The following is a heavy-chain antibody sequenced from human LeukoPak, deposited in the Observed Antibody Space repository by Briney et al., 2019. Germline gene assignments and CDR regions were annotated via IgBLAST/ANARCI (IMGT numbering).Heavy chain of an antibody. V-gene: IGHV3-53*04. CDR2: IYSGGST. CDR1: GFTVCSNY. D-gene: IGHD1-7*01. Sequence: PGGSLRLSCAASGFTVCSNYMGWVPQAPGRGLEWVSVIYSGGSTYYADSVKGRFTISRHNSKNTLYLQMNSLRAEDTAVYYCARASGNYKDAFDIWGQGTMVTVSS. CDR3: ARASGNYKDAFDI. J-gene: IGHJ3*02.